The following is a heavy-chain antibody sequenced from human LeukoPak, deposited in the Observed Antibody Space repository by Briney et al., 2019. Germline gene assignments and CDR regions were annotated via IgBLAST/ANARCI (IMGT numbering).Heavy chain of an antibody. V-gene: IGHV1-2*06. CDR3: ARDRSRRTRILGY. CDR2: INPNSGGT. Sequence: ASVKVSCKASGYTFTGFYMHWVRQAPGQGLEWMGRINPNSGGTNYAQKFQGRVTMTRDTSISTAYMELSRLRSDDTAVYYCARDRSRRTRILGYWGQGTLVTVSS. J-gene: IGHJ4*02. CDR1: GYTFTGFY. D-gene: IGHD1-26*01.